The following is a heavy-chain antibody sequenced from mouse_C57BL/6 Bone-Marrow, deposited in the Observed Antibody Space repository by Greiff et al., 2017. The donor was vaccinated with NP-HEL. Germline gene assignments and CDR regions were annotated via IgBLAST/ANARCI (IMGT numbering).Heavy chain of an antibody. J-gene: IGHJ1*03. V-gene: IGHV1-75*01. D-gene: IGHD1-1*01. CDR3: ARSHYYGSSPWYFEV. Sequence: QVQLQQSGPELVKPGASVKISCKASGYTFTDYYINWVKQRPGQGLEWIGWIFPGSGSTYYNEKFKGKATLTVDKSSSTAYMLLSSLTSEDSAVYFCARSHYYGSSPWYFEVWGTGTTVTVSS. CDR2: IFPGSGST. CDR1: GYTFTDYY.